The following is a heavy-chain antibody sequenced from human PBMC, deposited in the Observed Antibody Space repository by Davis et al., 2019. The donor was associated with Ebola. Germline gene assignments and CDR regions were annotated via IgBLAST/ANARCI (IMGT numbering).Heavy chain of an antibody. Sequence: PGGSLRLSCAASGFTFSSYSMNWVRQAPGKGLEWVSSISSSSSYIYYADSVKGRFTISRDNAKNSLYLQMNSLRAEDTAVYYCAKFLILWWSGPVDYWGQGTLVTVSS. D-gene: IGHD2-21*01. CDR1: GFTFSSYS. J-gene: IGHJ4*02. CDR2: ISSSSSYI. V-gene: IGHV3-21*04. CDR3: AKFLILWWSGPVDY.